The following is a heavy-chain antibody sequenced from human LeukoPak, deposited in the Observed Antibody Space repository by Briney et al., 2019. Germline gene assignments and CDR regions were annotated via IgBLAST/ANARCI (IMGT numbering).Heavy chain of an antibody. CDR1: GYSFSDYY. V-gene: IGHV1-2*02. D-gene: IGHD6-19*01. Sequence: ASVKVSCKASGYSFSDYYLHWVRQAPGQGLEWMGWINPKSGATNYAQKFQGRVTTTRDTSIDTAYMEMNGLRSDDTAVYYCARDRQWLVLVYWGQGTLVTVSS. CDR2: INPKSGAT. CDR3: ARDRQWLVLVY. J-gene: IGHJ4*02.